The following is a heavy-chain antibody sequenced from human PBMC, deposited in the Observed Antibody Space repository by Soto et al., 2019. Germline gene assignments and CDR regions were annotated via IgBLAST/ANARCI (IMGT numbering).Heavy chain of an antibody. Sequence: QITLKESGPTLVKPTQTLTLTCTFSGFSLSSIGVGVGWIRQPPGKALEWLGILYWDADKHYSSSLKSRISTAKDTSKDQVVLTLTNMDPVDTATYYCAHTIVVVPTAHDAFDVWGQGTMVTVSS. CDR3: AHTIVVVPTAHDAFDV. J-gene: IGHJ3*01. CDR2: LYWDADK. V-gene: IGHV2-5*02. D-gene: IGHD2-2*01. CDR1: GFSLSSIGVG.